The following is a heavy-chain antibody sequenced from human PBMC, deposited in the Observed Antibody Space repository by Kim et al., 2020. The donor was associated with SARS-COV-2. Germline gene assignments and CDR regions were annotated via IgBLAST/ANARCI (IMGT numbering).Heavy chain of an antibody. CDR3: ARGSSGSYPRAYDI. D-gene: IGHD1-26*01. J-gene: IGHJ3*02. V-gene: IGHV3-74*01. Sequence: ADSVKGRFTISRDNAKITVYLQRNSLRAEDTAVYYCARGSSGSYPRAYDIWGQGTMVTVSS.